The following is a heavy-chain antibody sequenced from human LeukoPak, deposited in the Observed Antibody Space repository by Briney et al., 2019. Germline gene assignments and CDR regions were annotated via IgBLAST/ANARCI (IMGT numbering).Heavy chain of an antibody. CDR2: ISGSGGST. Sequence: GGSLRLSCPASGFTFSSYAMSWVRQAPGKGLEWVSAISGSGGSTYYADSVMGRLTISRDNSKNTLYLQLSSLRAEDTAVYYCAKDLITMIRGSPMDVWGQGTTVTVSS. CDR3: AKDLITMIRGSPMDV. V-gene: IGHV3-23*01. D-gene: IGHD3-10*01. J-gene: IGHJ6*02. CDR1: GFTFSSYA.